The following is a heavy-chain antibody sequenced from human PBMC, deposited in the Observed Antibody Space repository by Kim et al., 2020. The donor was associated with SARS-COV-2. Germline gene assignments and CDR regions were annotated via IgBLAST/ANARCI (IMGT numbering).Heavy chain of an antibody. CDR1: GFTFSGSP. J-gene: IGHJ3*02. D-gene: IGHD3-3*02. Sequence: GGSLRLSCAASGFTFSGSPRHWVRQASGKGLEWVGRIRSKANNYATGYAASVKGRFTISRDDSRNTAYLEMNGLKTEDTAVYYCTRIPATALAFWDAFDIWGQGTMVTVSS. V-gene: IGHV3-73*01. CDR3: TRIPATALAFWDAFDI. CDR2: IRSKANNYAT.